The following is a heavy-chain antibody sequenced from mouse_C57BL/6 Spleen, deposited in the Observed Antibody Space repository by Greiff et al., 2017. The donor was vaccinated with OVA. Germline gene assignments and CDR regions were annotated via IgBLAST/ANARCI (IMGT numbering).Heavy chain of an antibody. Sequence: VQLQQSVAELVRPGASVKLSCTASGFNIKNTYMPWVKQRPEQGLEWIGRIDPANGNTKYAPKFQGKATITADTSSNTAYLQLSSLTSEDTAIYCCARYDYAYFDYWGQGTTLTVSS. J-gene: IGHJ2*01. D-gene: IGHD2-4*01. CDR3: ARYDYAYFDY. CDR2: IDPANGNT. V-gene: IGHV14-3*01. CDR1: GFNIKNTY.